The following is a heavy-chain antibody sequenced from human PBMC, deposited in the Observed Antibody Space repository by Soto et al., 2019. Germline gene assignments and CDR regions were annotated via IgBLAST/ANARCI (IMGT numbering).Heavy chain of an antibody. J-gene: IGHJ5*02. CDR3: ARDRSKGGWFDP. D-gene: IGHD3-16*01. CDR2: IYGSGST. Sequence: SETLSLTCSVSGGSTSSYYWSWIRQPPGKGLELIGYIYGSGSTNYNPSLKSRVTISVDTSKNQFSLKLKSVTAADTAVYYCARDRSKGGWFDPWGQGTLVPVSS. CDR1: GGSTSSYY. V-gene: IGHV4-59*01.